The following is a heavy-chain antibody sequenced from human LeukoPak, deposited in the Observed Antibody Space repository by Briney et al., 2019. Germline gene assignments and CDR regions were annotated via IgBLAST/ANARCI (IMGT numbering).Heavy chain of an antibody. CDR3: ANGGILTVGGFDY. D-gene: IGHD3-9*01. CDR2: ISGSGGST. Sequence: GGSLRLSCAASGFTFSSYAMSWVRQAPGRGLEWVSAISGSGGSTYYADSVKGRFTISRDNSKNTLYLQRNSLRAEDTAVYYCANGGILTVGGFDYWGQGTLVTVSS. CDR1: GFTFSSYA. J-gene: IGHJ4*02. V-gene: IGHV3-23*01.